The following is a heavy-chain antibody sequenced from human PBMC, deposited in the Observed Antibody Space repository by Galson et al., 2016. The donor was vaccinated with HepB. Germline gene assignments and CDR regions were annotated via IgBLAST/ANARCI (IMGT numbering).Heavy chain of an antibody. Sequence: SVKVSCKASGGSFSDSGISWVRQAPGQGLEWMGGIIPMFGRANYAQKFQGRVNVMADESTNTAHMDLSSLTFEDTALYYCEAYCDAGTCHGHHYSGQGTLVTVS. CDR3: EAYCDAGTCHGHHY. V-gene: IGHV1-69*13. J-gene: IGHJ4*02. D-gene: IGHD2-15*01. CDR2: IIPMFGRA. CDR1: GGSFSDSG.